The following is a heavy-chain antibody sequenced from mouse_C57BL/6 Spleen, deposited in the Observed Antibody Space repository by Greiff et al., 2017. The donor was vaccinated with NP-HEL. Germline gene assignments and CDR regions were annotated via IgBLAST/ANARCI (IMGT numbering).Heavy chain of an antibody. CDR2: INPNNGGT. CDR3: ARRTTATYYAMDY. Sequence: EVQLQQSGPELVKPGASVKISCKASGYTFTDYYMNWVKQSHGKSLEWIGDINPNNGGTSYNQKFKGKATLTVDKSSSTAYMELRSLTSEDSAVYYCARRTTATYYAMDYWGQGTSVTVSS. J-gene: IGHJ4*01. V-gene: IGHV1-26*01. CDR1: GYTFTDYY. D-gene: IGHD1-2*01.